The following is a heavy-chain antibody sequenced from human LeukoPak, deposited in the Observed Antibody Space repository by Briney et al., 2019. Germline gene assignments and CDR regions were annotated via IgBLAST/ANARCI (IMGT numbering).Heavy chain of an antibody. CDR2: IRSKANSYAT. V-gene: IGHV3-73*01. Sequence: GGSLRLSCAASGFTFSGSAMHWVRQASGKGLEWVGRIRSKANSYATAHAASVKGRFTISRDDSKNTAYLQMNSLKTEDTAVYYCAKDGSSGYEKYYFDYWGQGTLVTVSS. CDR3: AKDGSSGYEKYYFDY. CDR1: GFTFSGSA. J-gene: IGHJ4*02. D-gene: IGHD5-12*01.